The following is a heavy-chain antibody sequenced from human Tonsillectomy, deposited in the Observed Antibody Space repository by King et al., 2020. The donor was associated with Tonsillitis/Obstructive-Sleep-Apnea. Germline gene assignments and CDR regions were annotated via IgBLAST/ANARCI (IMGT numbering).Heavy chain of an antibody. V-gene: IGHV3-9*01. J-gene: IGHJ4*02. D-gene: IGHD4-11*01. CDR2: ISWNSGSV. Sequence: VQLVESGGGLVQPGRSLRLSCAASGFTFDDYAMHWVRQAPGKGLEWVSSISWNSGSVDYADSVKGRFTISRDNAKNSLYLQMDSLKAEDTAFYYCAKDIYINPGGFDSWGPGTLVTVSS. CDR1: GFTFDDYA. CDR3: AKDIYINPGGFDS.